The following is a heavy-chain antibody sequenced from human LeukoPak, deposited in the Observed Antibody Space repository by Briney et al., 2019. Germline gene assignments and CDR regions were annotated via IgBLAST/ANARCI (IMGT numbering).Heavy chain of an antibody. J-gene: IGHJ4*02. Sequence: GESLKISLKGSGYSFTSYWIGWVRPMPGKGLEWIGIIYPGDSDTRYSPSFQGQVTISADKSVSTAYLQWSSLKASDTAMYYCAGAHFEWELPRSIYFDYWGQGTLVTVSS. CDR3: AGAHFEWELPRSIYFDY. CDR1: GYSFTSYW. CDR2: IYPGDSDT. D-gene: IGHD1-26*01. V-gene: IGHV5-51*01.